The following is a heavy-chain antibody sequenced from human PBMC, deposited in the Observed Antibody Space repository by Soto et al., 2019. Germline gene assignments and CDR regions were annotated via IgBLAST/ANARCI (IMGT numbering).Heavy chain of an antibody. Sequence: GGSLRLSCAASGFTFSDYWMHWVRQVPGKGLVWVSRISGDMSSTNYADSVKGRFTISRDNAKNTLYVQMNSLRAEDTAVYYCTRGIGYSAQDYWGQVPPVTFSS. CDR2: ISGDMSST. J-gene: IGHJ4*02. CDR1: GFTFSDYW. D-gene: IGHD1-1*01. CDR3: TRGIGYSAQDY. V-gene: IGHV3-74*01.